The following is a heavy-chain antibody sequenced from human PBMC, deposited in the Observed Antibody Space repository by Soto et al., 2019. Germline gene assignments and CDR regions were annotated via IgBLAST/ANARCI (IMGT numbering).Heavy chain of an antibody. CDR2: IYYSGST. Sequence: PSETLSLTCTVSGGSINSGDYHWSWIRQSPGKGLEWIGAIYYSGSTYYNPSLKSRVTISIDVSKNQFSLSLRSLTAADTAVYYCARSREFDYWSQGTLVTVSS. V-gene: IGHV4-30-4*01. CDR3: ARSREFDY. J-gene: IGHJ4*02. CDR1: GGSINSGDYH.